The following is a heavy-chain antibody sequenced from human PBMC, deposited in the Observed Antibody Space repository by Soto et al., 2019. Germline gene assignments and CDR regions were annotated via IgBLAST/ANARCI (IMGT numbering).Heavy chain of an antibody. CDR2: IYYSGNT. V-gene: IGHV4-30-4*01. J-gene: IGHJ4*02. CDR1: GGSTSSDNY. CDR3: ARGGGESSDGLYYFDS. Sequence: SETLSLTCTVSGGSTSSDNYWSWIRQPPGKGLEWIGHIYYSGNTDYNPSLKSRLAISIDTSKNQFSLKLSSVTAADTAVYFCARGGGESSDGLYYFDSWGQGSLVTVSS. D-gene: IGHD3-16*01.